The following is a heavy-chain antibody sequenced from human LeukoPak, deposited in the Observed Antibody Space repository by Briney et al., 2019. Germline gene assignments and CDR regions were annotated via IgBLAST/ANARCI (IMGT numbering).Heavy chain of an antibody. CDR2: IKHDGGEK. D-gene: IGHD2/OR15-2a*01. V-gene: IGHV3-7*01. J-gene: IGHJ4*02. CDR1: GFTFTTYW. CDR3: ARVGTAEVTLEDY. Sequence: GGSLRLSCAASGFTFTTYWMSWVRQPPGKGLEWVANIKHDGGEKYYVDSVKGRFTISRDNAKNSLFLQMNSLRVEDTAVYYCARVGTAEVTLEDYWGQGTLVTVSS.